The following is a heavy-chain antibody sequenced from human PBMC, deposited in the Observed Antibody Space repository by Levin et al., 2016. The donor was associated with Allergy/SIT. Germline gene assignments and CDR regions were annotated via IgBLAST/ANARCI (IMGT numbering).Heavy chain of an antibody. CDR3: TRVRDFWSGYSLFGYYYYGMDV. CDR2: IRSKAYGGTT. Sequence: WIRQPPGKGLEWVGFIRSKAYGGTTEYAASVKGRFTISRDDSKSIAYLQMNSLKTEDTAVYYCTRVRDFWSGYSLFGYYYYGMDVWGQGTTVTV. V-gene: IGHV3-49*02. J-gene: IGHJ6*02. D-gene: IGHD3-3*01.